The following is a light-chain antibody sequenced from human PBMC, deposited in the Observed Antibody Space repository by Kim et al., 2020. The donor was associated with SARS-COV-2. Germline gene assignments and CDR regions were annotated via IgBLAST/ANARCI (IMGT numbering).Light chain of an antibody. CDR3: CSYAGSSIL. Sequence: PGQSFTSSCTGTSSDVGSYNLVSWYQQHPGKAPKLMIYEVSKRPSGVSNRFSGSKSGNTASLTISGLQAEDEADYYCCSYAGSSILFGGGTQLTVL. CDR1: SSDVGSYNL. V-gene: IGLV2-23*02. CDR2: EVS. J-gene: IGLJ2*01.